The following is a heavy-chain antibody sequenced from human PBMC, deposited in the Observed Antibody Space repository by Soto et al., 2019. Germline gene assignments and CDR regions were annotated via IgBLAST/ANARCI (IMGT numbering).Heavy chain of an antibody. CDR1: GYTFTSYG. J-gene: IGHJ4*02. D-gene: IGHD2-15*01. CDR2: ISAYNGNT. V-gene: IGHV1-18*04. Sequence: ASVKVSCKASGYTFTSYGISWVRQAPGQGLEWMGWISAYNGNTNYAQKLQDRATMTTDTSTSTAYMELRSLRSDDKAVYYCARVGYCSSGSCYQTQFDYGGQGTLVTVS. CDR3: ARVGYCSSGSCYQTQFDY.